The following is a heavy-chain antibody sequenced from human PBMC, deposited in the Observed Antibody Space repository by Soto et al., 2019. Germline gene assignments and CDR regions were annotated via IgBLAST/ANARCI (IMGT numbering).Heavy chain of an antibody. D-gene: IGHD6-19*01. CDR2: IVVGSGNT. CDR1: GFTFTSSA. J-gene: IGHJ6*02. CDR3: AADYSSGWYHPYYYYYGMDV. V-gene: IGHV1-58*01. Sequence: AASVKVSFKASGFTFTSSAVQWVRQARGQRLEWIGWIVVGSGNTNYAQKFQERVTITRDMSTSTAYMELSSLRSEDTAVYYCAADYSSGWYHPYYYYYGMDVWGQGTTVTVSS.